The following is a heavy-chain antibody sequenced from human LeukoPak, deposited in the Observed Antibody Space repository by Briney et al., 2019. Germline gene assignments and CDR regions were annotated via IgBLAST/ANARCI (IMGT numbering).Heavy chain of an antibody. Sequence: GESLKISCQASGYSFNTYWIGWVRQMPGKGLEWMGIIYPGDSDTRYSPSFQGQVTISADKSISTAYLQWSSLKASDSAMYYCATPYPREYCSSTTCYFNYWGQGTLVTVSS. CDR1: GYSFNTYW. CDR2: IYPGDSDT. CDR3: ATPYPREYCSSTTCYFNY. D-gene: IGHD2-2*01. V-gene: IGHV5-51*01. J-gene: IGHJ4*02.